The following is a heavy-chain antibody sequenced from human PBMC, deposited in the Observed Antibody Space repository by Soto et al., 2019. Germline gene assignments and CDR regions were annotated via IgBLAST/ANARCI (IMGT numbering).Heavy chain of an antibody. Sequence: TLSLTCAVSGGSFSGFYWTWIRQPPGEGLEWIGEINHSGTTSFNPSLRSRLTISLDSSKKHFSLKLTSMTAADAAVYYCARADRTLVTSYGLDVWGQGTTVTVSS. CDR3: ARADRTLVTSYGLDV. D-gene: IGHD2-21*02. CDR2: INHSGTT. V-gene: IGHV4-34*01. CDR1: GGSFSGFY. J-gene: IGHJ6*02.